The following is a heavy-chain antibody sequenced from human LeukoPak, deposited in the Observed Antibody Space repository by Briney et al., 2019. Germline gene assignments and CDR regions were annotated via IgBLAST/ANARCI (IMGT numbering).Heavy chain of an antibody. J-gene: IGHJ4*02. CDR1: GYTFTGYY. D-gene: IGHD3/OR15-3a*01. Sequence: GASVKVSCTTSGYTFTGYYIHLLRQAPGQGLEWMAWIDPNSGATNYAHKFQGRVTMTRDTSISTAYMEVSSLRSDDTAVYYCARELIDFHDHTNTGFFDSWGQGTLVTVSS. CDR2: IDPNSGAT. V-gene: IGHV1-2*02. CDR3: ARELIDFHDHTNTGFFDS.